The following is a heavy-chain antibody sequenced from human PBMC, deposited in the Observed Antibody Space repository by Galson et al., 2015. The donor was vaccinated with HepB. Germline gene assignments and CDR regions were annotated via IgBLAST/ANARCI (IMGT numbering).Heavy chain of an antibody. V-gene: IGHV3-23*01. CDR2: ISGSGGST. D-gene: IGHD6-13*01. CDR1: GFTFSSYA. J-gene: IGHJ4*02. Sequence: SLRLSCAASGFTFSSYAMSWVRQAPGKGLEWVSAISGSGGSTYYADSVKGRFTISRDNSKNTLYLQMNSLRAEDTAVYYCAKQEKSSREPGRWGQGTLVTVSS. CDR3: AKQEKSSREPGR.